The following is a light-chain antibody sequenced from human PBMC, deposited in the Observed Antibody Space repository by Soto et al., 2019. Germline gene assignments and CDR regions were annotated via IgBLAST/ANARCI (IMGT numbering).Light chain of an antibody. CDR2: GAS. Sequence: RVMTQSPATLSVSPGGTATLSSRPSQSISTKLAWYQQKPGQAPRLLIYGASTRATGIPVRFSGSGSGTEFTLTITSLQFEDFAVYYCQEYNDWRPITFGGGTKVDI. J-gene: IGKJ4*01. CDR1: QSISTK. V-gene: IGKV3-15*01. CDR3: QEYNDWRPIT.